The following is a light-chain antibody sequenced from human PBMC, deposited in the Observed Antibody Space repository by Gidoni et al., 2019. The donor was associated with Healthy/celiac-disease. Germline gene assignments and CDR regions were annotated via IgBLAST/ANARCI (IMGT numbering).Light chain of an antibody. CDR2: QDS. V-gene: IGLV3-1*01. Sequence: SYELTQPPSVSVSPGQTASITCSGDKLGDKYACWYQPTPGLSPVLVIYQDSKRPSGIPERFSGSNSGNTATLTISGTQAMDEADYYCQAWDSSTVVFGGGTKLTVL. CDR3: QAWDSSTVV. CDR1: KLGDKY. J-gene: IGLJ2*01.